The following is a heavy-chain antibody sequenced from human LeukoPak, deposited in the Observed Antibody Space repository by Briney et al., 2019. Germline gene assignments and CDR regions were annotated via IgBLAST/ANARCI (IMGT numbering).Heavy chain of an antibody. CDR3: AKTSHANSAYDSPFDY. Sequence: PGGSLRLSCAASGFIFSSYSMSWVRQAPGKGLEWVSAIGVSGGNTYYADSVKGRFTISRDNSKNTLYLQMNSLRAEDTAIYYCAKTSHANSAYDSPFDYWGQGTLVTVSS. CDR1: GFIFSSYS. D-gene: IGHD5-12*01. V-gene: IGHV3-23*01. J-gene: IGHJ4*02. CDR2: IGVSGGNT.